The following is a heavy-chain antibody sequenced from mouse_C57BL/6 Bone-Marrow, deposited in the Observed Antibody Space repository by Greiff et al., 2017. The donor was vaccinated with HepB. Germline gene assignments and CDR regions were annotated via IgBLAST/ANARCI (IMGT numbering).Heavy chain of an antibody. CDR3: ARGRDGSHS. V-gene: IGHV1-82*01. J-gene: IGHJ1*03. Sequence: QVQLQQSGPELVKPGASVKISCKASGYVFSSSWMNWVKQRPGKGLEWIGRIYPGDGDTNYNGKFKGKATLTADKSSSTAYMQLSSLTSEDSAVYFCARGRDGSHSWGTGTTVTVSS. CDR1: GYVFSSSW. CDR2: IYPGDGDT. D-gene: IGHD1-1*01.